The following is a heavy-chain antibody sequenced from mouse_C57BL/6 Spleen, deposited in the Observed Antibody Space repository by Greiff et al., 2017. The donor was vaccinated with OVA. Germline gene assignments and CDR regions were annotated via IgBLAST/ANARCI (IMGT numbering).Heavy chain of an antibody. V-gene: IGHV5-17*01. CDR1: GFTFSDYG. CDR3: ARRLLRSYWYFDV. J-gene: IGHJ1*03. D-gene: IGHD1-1*01. CDR2: ISSGSSTI. Sequence: DVKLVESGGGLVKPGGSLKLSCAASGFTFSDYGMHWVRQAPEKGLEWVAYISSGSSTIYYADTVKGRFTISRDNAKNTLFLQMTSLRSEDTAMYYCARRLLRSYWYFDVWGTGTTVTVSS.